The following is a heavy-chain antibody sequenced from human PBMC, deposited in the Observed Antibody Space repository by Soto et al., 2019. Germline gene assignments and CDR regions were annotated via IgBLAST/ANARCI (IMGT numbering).Heavy chain of an antibody. CDR1: GFTFSNSD. CDR2: VSWNGSRT. J-gene: IGHJ6*02. CDR3: VRNYCSGGSCYLYGMDV. D-gene: IGHD2-15*01. V-gene: IGHV3-35*01. Sequence: GGSLRLSCAASGFTFSNSDMNWVRQAPGKGLEWVSGVSWNGSRTHYADSVKGRFIISRDNSRNFLYQQMNSLRPEDMAVYYCVRNYCSGGSCYLYGMDVWGQGTTVTAP.